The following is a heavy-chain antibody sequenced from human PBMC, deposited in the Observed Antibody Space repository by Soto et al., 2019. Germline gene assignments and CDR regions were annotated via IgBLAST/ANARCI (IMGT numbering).Heavy chain of an antibody. CDR3: ARARGYSGYDPYYYYYMDV. CDR1: GYTFTGYY. D-gene: IGHD5-12*01. CDR2: INPNSGGT. J-gene: IGHJ6*03. V-gene: IGHV1-2*04. Sequence: ASVKVSCKASGYTFTGYYMHWVRQAPVQGLEWMGWINPNSGGTNYGQKFQGWVTMTRVASISTAYMELSRLGSDETAVYYCARARGYSGYDPYYYYYMDVGGKGTTVTVSS.